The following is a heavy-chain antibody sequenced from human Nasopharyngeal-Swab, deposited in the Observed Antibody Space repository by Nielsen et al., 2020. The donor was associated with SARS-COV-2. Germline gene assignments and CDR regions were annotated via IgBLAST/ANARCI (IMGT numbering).Heavy chain of an antibody. CDR3: AKDGGLTTFPYYYYYGMDV. Sequence: GESLKISCAASGFTFSSYAMSWVRQAPGKGLEWVSAISGSGGSTYYADSVKGRFTISRENSKNTLYLQMNSLRAEDTAVYYCAKDGGLTTFPYYYYYGMDVWGQGTTVTVSS. V-gene: IGHV3-23*01. D-gene: IGHD4/OR15-4a*01. CDR1: GFTFSSYA. J-gene: IGHJ6*02. CDR2: ISGSGGST.